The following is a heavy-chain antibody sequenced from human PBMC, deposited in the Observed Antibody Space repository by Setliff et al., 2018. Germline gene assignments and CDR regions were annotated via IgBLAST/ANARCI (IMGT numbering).Heavy chain of an antibody. J-gene: IGHJ5*02. CDR2: VITNSGDT. CDR3: AKAKGVGDGWLDP. V-gene: IGHV1-2*04. CDR1: AYSFSGYY. D-gene: IGHD2-21*02. Sequence: GASVKVSCKTSAYSFSGYYIHWVRPAPGQGLEWRGWVITNSGDTKYTQTFQGWVTMTRDTSSSTAYMELSRLRTDDTALYSWAKAKGVGDGWLDPWGQGTLVTVSS.